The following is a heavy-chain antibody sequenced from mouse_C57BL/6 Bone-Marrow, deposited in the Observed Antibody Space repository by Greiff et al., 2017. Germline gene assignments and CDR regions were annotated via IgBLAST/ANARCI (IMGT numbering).Heavy chain of an antibody. CDR2: INYDGSST. J-gene: IGHJ3*01. CDR3: ARGSSFAY. V-gene: IGHV5-16*01. CDR1: GFTFSDYY. Sequence: EVQLQESEGGLVQPGSSMKLSCTASGFTFSDYYMAWVRQVPEKGLEWVANINYDGSSTYYLDSLKSRFIISRDNAKNILYLQMSSLKSEDTATYYCARGSSFAYWGQGTLVTVSA.